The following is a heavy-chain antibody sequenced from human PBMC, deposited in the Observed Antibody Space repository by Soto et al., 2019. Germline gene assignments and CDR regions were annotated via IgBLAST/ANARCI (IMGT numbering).Heavy chain of an antibody. CDR2: INPKSGGT. V-gene: IGHV1-2*02. J-gene: IGHJ4*02. CDR1: GYTFSAYY. CDR3: AREGTYDDGSSGYPVY. D-gene: IGHD3-22*01. Sequence: ASVKVSCKTSGYTFSAYYMHWVRQAPGQGLEWMGWINPKSGGTLYAQKFQGRVTMTRDTSIITAYLELSRLRSDDTAVYYCAREGTYDDGSSGYPVYWGQGALVTVSS.